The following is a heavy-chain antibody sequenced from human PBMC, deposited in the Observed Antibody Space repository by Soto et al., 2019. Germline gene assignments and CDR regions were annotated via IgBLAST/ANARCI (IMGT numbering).Heavy chain of an antibody. CDR3: ARVRNNWFDP. V-gene: IGHV4-30-2*01. CDR2: IYHSGST. J-gene: IGHJ5*02. Sequence: SETLSLTCAVSGDSISSGGYSWSWIRQPPGKGLEWIGYIYHSGSTYYNPSLKSRVTISVDRSKNQFSLKLSSVTAADTAVYYCARVRNNWFDPWGQGTLVTVSS. CDR1: GDSISSGGYS.